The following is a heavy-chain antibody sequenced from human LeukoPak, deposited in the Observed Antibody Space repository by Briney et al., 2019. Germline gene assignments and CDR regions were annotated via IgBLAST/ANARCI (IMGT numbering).Heavy chain of an antibody. D-gene: IGHD3-22*01. V-gene: IGHV4-59*08. J-gene: IGHJ5*02. CDR1: GGSINNYY. CDR3: ARSYYYDSSGSNWFDP. Sequence: SETLSLTCTVSGGSINNYYWIWIRQPPGKGLEWIGYIYYSGSTNYNPSLKSRVTISVDTSKNQFSLKLSSVTAADTAVYYCARSYYYDSSGSNWFDPWGQGTLVTVSS. CDR2: IYYSGST.